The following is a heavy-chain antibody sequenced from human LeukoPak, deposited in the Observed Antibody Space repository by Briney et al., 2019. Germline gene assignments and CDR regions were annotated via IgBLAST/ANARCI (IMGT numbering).Heavy chain of an antibody. CDR3: LFGDSQIDY. Sequence: GGSLRLSCAASGVTFSDYAIHWVRQAPGKGLEWVAVISYDGSDKYYADSVKGRFTISRDNSKNTLYVQMNSLRAEDTAVYYCLFGDSQIDYWGQGTLVTVSS. V-gene: IGHV3-30*04. D-gene: IGHD4-17*01. CDR1: GVTFSDYA. CDR2: ISYDGSDK. J-gene: IGHJ4*02.